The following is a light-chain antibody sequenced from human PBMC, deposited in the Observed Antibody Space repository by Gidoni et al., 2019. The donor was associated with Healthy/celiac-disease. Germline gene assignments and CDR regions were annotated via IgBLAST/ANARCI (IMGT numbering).Light chain of an antibody. Sequence: EIVLTQSPATLSLSPGERATLSCRASQSVSSYLAWYQQKPGQAPSLLIYDASSGSGTDFTLTLSSLGPEDFAVYYCQQRSNWYTFGQGTKLEIK. CDR2: DAS. CDR1: QSVSSY. CDR3: QQRSNWYT. V-gene: IGKV3-11*01. J-gene: IGKJ2*01.